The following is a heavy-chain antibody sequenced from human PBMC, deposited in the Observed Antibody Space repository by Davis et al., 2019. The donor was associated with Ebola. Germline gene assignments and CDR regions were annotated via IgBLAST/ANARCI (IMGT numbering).Heavy chain of an antibody. D-gene: IGHD1-26*01. V-gene: IGHV1-69*13. Sequence: AASVKVSCKASGGTFSSYAISWVRQAPGQGLEWMGGIIPIFGTANYAQKFQGRVTITADESTSTAYMELSSLRSDDAAVYYCARDSLVGATAYWGQGTLVTVSS. CDR1: GGTFSSYA. CDR2: IIPIFGTA. CDR3: ARDSLVGATAY. J-gene: IGHJ4*02.